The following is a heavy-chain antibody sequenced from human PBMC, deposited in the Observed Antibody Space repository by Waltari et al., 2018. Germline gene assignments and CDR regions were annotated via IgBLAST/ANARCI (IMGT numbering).Heavy chain of an antibody. J-gene: IGHJ4*02. CDR1: GFTFPTYV. V-gene: IGHV3-7*01. D-gene: IGHD3-3*01. CDR2: IKTDGSEK. CDR3: ARDWSGSGRGINY. Sequence: VESGGGLVQPGGSLRLPFAASGFTFPTYVISWGRQAPGKGLEWVANIKTDGSEKYYVDSVKGRFTISIDNAKNSLSLQMSTLRVEDTGRYYCARDWSGSGRGINYWGQGTLVTVSS.